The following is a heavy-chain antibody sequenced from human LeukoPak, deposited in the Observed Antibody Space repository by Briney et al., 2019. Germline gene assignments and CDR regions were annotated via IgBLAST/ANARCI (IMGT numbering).Heavy chain of an antibody. CDR2: IYPGDSDT. V-gene: IGHV5-51*01. CDR3: AHYTGESGIAAAEREINAFDI. J-gene: IGHJ3*02. CDR1: GYSFTSYW. D-gene: IGHD6-13*01. Sequence: GESLKISCKGSGYSFTSYWIGWVRQMPGKGLEWMGIIYPGDSDTRYSPSFQGQVTISTDKSISTAYLQWSSLKASDTAMYYCAHYTGESGIAAAEREINAFDIWGQGTMVTVSS.